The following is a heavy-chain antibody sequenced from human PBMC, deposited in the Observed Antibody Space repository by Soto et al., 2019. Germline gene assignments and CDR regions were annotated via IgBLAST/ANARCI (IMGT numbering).Heavy chain of an antibody. Sequence: QEQLQESGPGLVKPSETLSLTCTVSGGSVSSSTYYWGWIRQPPGKGLEWIGSIYYSGSTYFNPSLKSRVTISVDTSKSQFSLKLSSVTAADTAVYYCARHFLSELALPTVIPRFAYFQPWGQGTLVTVSS. D-gene: IGHD3-9*01. CDR1: GGSVSSSTYY. CDR2: IYYSGST. CDR3: ARHFLSELALPTVIPRFAYFQP. J-gene: IGHJ1*01. V-gene: IGHV4-39*01.